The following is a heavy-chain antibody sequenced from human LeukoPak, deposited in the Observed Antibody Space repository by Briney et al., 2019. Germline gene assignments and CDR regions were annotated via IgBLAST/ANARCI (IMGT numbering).Heavy chain of an antibody. D-gene: IGHD1-14*01. CDR1: GHTLRSFG. CDR3: VKDLGNLFDD. Sequence: GGSLRLSCAASGHTLRSFGMHWVRQAAGKGLEWVTFISYDGSDKHYADSVKGRFTISRDTSKNTLYLQMNSLRVEDSAVYFCVKDLGNLFDDWGQGTLVTVSS. CDR2: ISYDGSDK. J-gene: IGHJ4*02. V-gene: IGHV3-30*18.